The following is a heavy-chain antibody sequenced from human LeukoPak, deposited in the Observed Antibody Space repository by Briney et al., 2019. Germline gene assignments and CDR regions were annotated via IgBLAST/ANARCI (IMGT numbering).Heavy chain of an antibody. D-gene: IGHD2-2*01. CDR3: ARGNSGHCTGATCYALDY. Sequence: GGSLRLSCAASGFTFSSYAMSFLRRAPGKGLEWVSAISDDFGTYHADSVKGRFTISRDNSRNTLYLQMTSLRAEDTAAYYCARGNSGHCTGATCYALDYWGQGTLVTVSS. J-gene: IGHJ4*02. CDR1: GFTFSSYA. V-gene: IGHV3-23*01. CDR2: ISDDFGT.